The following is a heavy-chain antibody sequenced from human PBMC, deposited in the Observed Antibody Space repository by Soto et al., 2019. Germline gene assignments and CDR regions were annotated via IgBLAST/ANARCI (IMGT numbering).Heavy chain of an antibody. CDR1: GATFGNTA. J-gene: IGHJ5*02. Sequence: QVQLVQSGAEVKKPGSSVNVSCKTSGATFGNTAVTWVRQAPGQGLEWMGGIVPMFGTANYAQKFQGRVTITADESTNTCDMQMSSLSSDDTAVYYCARDGDPGYAFWSGPLGGGRFDPWGQGTLVTVSS. CDR3: ARDGDPGYAFWSGPLGGGRFDP. CDR2: IVPMFGTA. D-gene: IGHD3-3*01. V-gene: IGHV1-69*12.